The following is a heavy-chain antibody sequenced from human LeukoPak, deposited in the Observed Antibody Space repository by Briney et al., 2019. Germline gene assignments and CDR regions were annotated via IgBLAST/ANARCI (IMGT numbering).Heavy chain of an antibody. D-gene: IGHD3-22*01. Sequence: SVKVSCKASGGTFSSYAISWVRQAPGQGLEWMGGIIPIFGTANYAQKFQGRVTITADKSTSTAYMELSSLRSEDTAVYYCARSYYCDSSGSITDNDYWGQGTLVTVSS. J-gene: IGHJ4*02. CDR2: IIPIFGTA. CDR1: GGTFSSYA. CDR3: ARSYYCDSSGSITDNDY. V-gene: IGHV1-69*06.